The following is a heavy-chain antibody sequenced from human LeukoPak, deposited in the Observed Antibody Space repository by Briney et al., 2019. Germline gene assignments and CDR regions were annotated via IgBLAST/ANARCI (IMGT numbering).Heavy chain of an antibody. J-gene: IGHJ5*02. CDR3: AREVGWFDP. CDR2: IYHSGST. V-gene: IGHV4-30-2*01. D-gene: IGHD1-26*01. CDR1: GGSISSGGYS. Sequence: SQTLSLTCAVSGGSISSGGYSWSWIRQPPGKGLEWIGYIYHSGSTYYNPSLKSRVTISVDRSKNQFSLKLSSVAAADTAVYYCAREVGWFDPWGQGTLVTVPS.